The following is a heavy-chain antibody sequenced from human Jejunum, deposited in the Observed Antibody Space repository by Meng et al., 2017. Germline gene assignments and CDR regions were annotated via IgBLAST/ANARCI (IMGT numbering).Heavy chain of an antibody. Sequence: TLKDSGPSRVTPTQPLALTCTFSGFSLSTSGVGVGWIRQPPGEALDYLALIYWDDDKRYNPSLKNRLTIAKDTSKNQVVLTMTNVDPVDTATYFCAHRLGPSGHSWDVGYFDFWGQGALVTVSS. V-gene: IGHV2-5*02. CDR1: GFSLSTSGVG. J-gene: IGHJ4*02. CDR3: AHRLGPSGHSWDVGYFDF. CDR2: IYWDDDK. D-gene: IGHD6-13*01.